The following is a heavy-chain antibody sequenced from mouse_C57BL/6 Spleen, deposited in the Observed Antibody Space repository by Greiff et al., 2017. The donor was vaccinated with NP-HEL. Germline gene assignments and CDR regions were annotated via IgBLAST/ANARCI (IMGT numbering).Heavy chain of an antibody. Sequence: EVQRVESVAELVRPGASVKLSCTASGFNIKNTYMHWVKQRPEQGLEWIGRIDPANGNTKYAPKFQGKATITADTSSNTAYLQLSSLTSEDTAIYYCARGVDYYGSSGAYWGQGTLVTVSA. CDR2: IDPANGNT. J-gene: IGHJ3*01. D-gene: IGHD1-1*01. CDR3: ARGVDYYGSSGAY. CDR1: GFNIKNTY. V-gene: IGHV14-3*01.